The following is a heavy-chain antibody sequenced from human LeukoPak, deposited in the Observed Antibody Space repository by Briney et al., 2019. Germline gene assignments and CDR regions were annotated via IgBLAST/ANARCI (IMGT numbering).Heavy chain of an antibody. CDR2: IYYSGST. Sequence: SETLSLTCTVSGGSISSYYWSWIRQPPGKGLEWIGYIYYSGSTNYNPSLKSRVTISVDTSKNQFSLKLSSVTAADTAVYYCARAYSSGPARARAFDIWGQGTMVTVSS. CDR1: GGSISSYY. CDR3: ARAYSSGPARARAFDI. D-gene: IGHD3-22*01. J-gene: IGHJ3*02. V-gene: IGHV4-59*01.